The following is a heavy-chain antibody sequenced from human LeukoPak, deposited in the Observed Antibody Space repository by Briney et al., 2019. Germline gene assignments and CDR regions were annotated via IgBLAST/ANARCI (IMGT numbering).Heavy chain of an antibody. V-gene: IGHV3-53*01. J-gene: IGHJ3*02. D-gene: IGHD2-8*01. CDR2: IYSGGST. Sequence: PGGSLRLSCAASGFTVSSNYMSWVRQAPGKGLEWVSVIYSGGSTYYADSVKGRFTISRDNSKNTLYLQMNSLRAEDTAVYYCARVSGLMDVRGAFDIWGQGTMVTVSS. CDR1: GFTVSSNY. CDR3: ARVSGLMDVRGAFDI.